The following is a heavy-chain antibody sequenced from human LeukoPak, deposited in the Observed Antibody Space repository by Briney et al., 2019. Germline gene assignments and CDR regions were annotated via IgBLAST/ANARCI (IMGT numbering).Heavy chain of an antibody. V-gene: IGHV3-48*03. CDR1: RFTFSSYE. Sequence: GGSLRLSCAASRFTFSSYEMNWVRQAPGKGLEWVSYISSSGSTIYYADSVKGRFTISRDNAKNSLYLQMNSLRAEDTAVYYCAVAPGYSYGPAWGQGTLFTVSS. D-gene: IGHD5-18*01. J-gene: IGHJ5*02. CDR2: ISSSGSTI. CDR3: AVAPGYSYGPA.